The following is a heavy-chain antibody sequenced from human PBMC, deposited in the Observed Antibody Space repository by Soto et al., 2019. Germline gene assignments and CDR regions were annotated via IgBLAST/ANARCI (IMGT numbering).Heavy chain of an antibody. CDR3: VAGSGWLPDF. CDR1: GFSFSSFW. Sequence: EVQLVESGGGLVQPRGSLRLSCAASGFSFSSFWMNWVRQAPGKGLEWVAIIKKDGSEKLYVDSVKGRFTISRDNARNSLSLEINSLRAEDTAVYYCVAGSGWLPDFWGQGTLVTVSS. CDR2: IKKDGSEK. J-gene: IGHJ4*02. V-gene: IGHV3-7*01. D-gene: IGHD6-19*01.